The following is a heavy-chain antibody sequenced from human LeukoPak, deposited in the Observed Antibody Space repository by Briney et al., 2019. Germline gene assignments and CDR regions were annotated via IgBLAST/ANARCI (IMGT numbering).Heavy chain of an antibody. V-gene: IGHV5-51*01. D-gene: IGHD3-22*01. J-gene: IGHJ4*02. CDR2: IYPGDSDT. CDR1: GYSFTSYW. Sequence: GESLKISCKGSGYSFTSYWIGWARQMPGKGLEWMGIIYPGDSDTRYSPSFQGQVTISADKSISTAYLQWSSLKASDTAMYYCARALTYYYDSSGYYHDYWGQGTLVTVSS. CDR3: ARALTYYYDSSGYYHDY.